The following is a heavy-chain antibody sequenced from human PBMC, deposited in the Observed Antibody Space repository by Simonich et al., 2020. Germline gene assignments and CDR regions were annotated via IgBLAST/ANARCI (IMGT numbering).Heavy chain of an antibody. D-gene: IGHD6-13*01. CDR3: ARVGYSNYYYYGMDV. CDR1: GYSISSGYY. Sequence: QVQLQESGPGLVKPSETLSLTCAVSGYSISSGYYWGWLRQPPGKGLEWIGGIYHSGSTNYNPSLKSRVTISGDTSKNQFSLKLSSVTAADTAVYYCARVGYSNYYYYGMDVWGQGTTVTVSS. V-gene: IGHV4-38-2*01. J-gene: IGHJ6*02. CDR2: IYHSGST.